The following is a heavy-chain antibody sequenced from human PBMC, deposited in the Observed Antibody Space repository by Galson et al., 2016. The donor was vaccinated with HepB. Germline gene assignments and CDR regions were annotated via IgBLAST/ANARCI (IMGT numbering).Heavy chain of an antibody. CDR1: GFRFSSLW. J-gene: IGHJ4*02. D-gene: IGHD1-14*01. CDR2: INQDGSVK. Sequence: LRLSCAASGFRFSSLWMSWVRQAPGKGLEWVALINQDGSVKHYVDSVKGRFIVSRDNAKNSLYLQMDSLRAEDTALYYCLRDTGRGSPDSWDQGTLVTVSS. CDR3: LRDTGRGSPDS. V-gene: IGHV3-7*03.